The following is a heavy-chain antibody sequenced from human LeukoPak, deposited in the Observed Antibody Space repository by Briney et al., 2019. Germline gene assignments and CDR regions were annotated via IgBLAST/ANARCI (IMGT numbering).Heavy chain of an antibody. CDR3: AKPYYYDSSGYYYFDY. J-gene: IGHJ4*02. Sequence: GGSLRLSCAASGFTFSSYGMHWVRQAPGKGLEWVAFIRYDGSNKYYADSVKGRFTISRDNSKNPLYLQMNSLRAEDTAVYYCAKPYYYDSSGYYYFDYWGQGTLVTVSS. CDR2: IRYDGSNK. CDR1: GFTFSSYG. V-gene: IGHV3-30*02. D-gene: IGHD3-22*01.